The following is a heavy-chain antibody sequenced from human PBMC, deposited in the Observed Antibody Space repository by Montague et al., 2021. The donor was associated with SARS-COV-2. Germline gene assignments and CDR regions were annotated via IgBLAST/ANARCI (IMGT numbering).Heavy chain of an antibody. CDR1: GSTFGSYS. CDR3: ADYGDTEPFQH. V-gene: IGHV3-48*04. J-gene: IGHJ1*01. Sequence: SLRLSCAASGSTFGSYSMNWVRQAPGKGLEWVSYISRSSRTIYYADSVKGRITISRDNAKNSLYLRMNSLRAEDTAVYYCADYGDTEPFQHWGQGTLVAVSS. D-gene: IGHD4-17*01. CDR2: ISRSSRTI.